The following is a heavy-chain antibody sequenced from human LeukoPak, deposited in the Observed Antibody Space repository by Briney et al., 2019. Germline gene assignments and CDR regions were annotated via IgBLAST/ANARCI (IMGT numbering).Heavy chain of an antibody. J-gene: IGHJ4*02. Sequence: GGSLRLSWAASGFTFSSYWMHWVRQAPGKGLVWVSRINSDGSSTSYADSVKGRFTISRDNAKNTLYLQMNSLRAEDTAVYYCARAMYSSSWYEGPGFDYWGQGTLVTVSS. D-gene: IGHD6-13*01. V-gene: IGHV3-74*01. CDR3: ARAMYSSSWYEGPGFDY. CDR1: GFTFSSYW. CDR2: INSDGSST.